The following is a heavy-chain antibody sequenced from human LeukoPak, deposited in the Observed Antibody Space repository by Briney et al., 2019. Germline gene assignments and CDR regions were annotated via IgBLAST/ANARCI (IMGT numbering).Heavy chain of an antibody. Sequence: ASVKVSCKASGGTFSSYAISWVRQATGQGLEWMGWMNPNSGNTGYAQKFQGRVTITRNTSISTAYMELSSLRSEDTAVYYCARGRRGNIVVVPAANDYWGQGTLVTVSS. J-gene: IGHJ4*02. CDR3: ARGRRGNIVVVPAANDY. CDR2: MNPNSGNT. D-gene: IGHD2-2*01. V-gene: IGHV1-8*03. CDR1: GGTFSSYA.